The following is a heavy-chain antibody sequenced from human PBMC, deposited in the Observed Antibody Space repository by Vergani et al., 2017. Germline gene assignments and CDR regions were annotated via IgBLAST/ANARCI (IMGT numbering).Heavy chain of an antibody. CDR1: GFTFSDYY. CDR3: ASSKISYGPRANAFDI. J-gene: IGHJ3*02. V-gene: IGHV3-11*01. D-gene: IGHD3-16*01. Sequence: VQLVESGGGLVQPGGSLRLSCAASGFTFSDYYMSWIRQAPGKGLEWVSYISSSGSTIYYADSVKGRFTISRDNAKNSLYLQMNSLRAEDTAVYYCASSKISYGPRANAFDIWGQGTMVTVSS. CDR2: ISSSGSTI.